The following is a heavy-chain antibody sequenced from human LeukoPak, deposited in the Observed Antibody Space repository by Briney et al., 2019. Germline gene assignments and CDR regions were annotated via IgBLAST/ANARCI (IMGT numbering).Heavy chain of an antibody. CDR1: GFTFSSYA. J-gene: IGHJ4*02. CDR2: ISGSGGST. Sequence: SGGSLRLSCAASGFTFSSYAMSWLRQAPGKGLEWVSAISGSGGSTYYADSVKGRFTISRDNSKNTLYLQMNSLRAEDTAVYYCAKARSYSYGVGYFDYWGQGTLVTVSS. CDR3: AKARSYSYGVGYFDY. V-gene: IGHV3-23*01. D-gene: IGHD5-18*01.